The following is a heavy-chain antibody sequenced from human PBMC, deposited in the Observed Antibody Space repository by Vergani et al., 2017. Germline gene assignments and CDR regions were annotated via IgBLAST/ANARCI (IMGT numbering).Heavy chain of an antibody. D-gene: IGHD3-10*01. CDR2: IFPVFHRT. Sequence: QVQLVQSGAEVKKPESSVKVSCKASGGSFSTHSINWVRQAPGQGLEWMGGIFPVFHRTNYAQKFQGRITITADESTSTAYMELNSLKSEDTAVYYCARERRLLWFGELMSYYFDYWGQGTLVTVSS. J-gene: IGHJ4*02. V-gene: IGHV1-69*12. CDR3: ARERRLLWFGELMSYYFDY. CDR1: GGSFSTHS.